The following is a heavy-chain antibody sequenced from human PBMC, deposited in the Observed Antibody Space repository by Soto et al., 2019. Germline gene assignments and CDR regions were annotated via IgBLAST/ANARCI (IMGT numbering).Heavy chain of an antibody. V-gene: IGHV5-10-1*01. CDR2: IDPSDSYT. CDR3: ARAVNYYYYGMDV. CDR1: GYNFTSNW. J-gene: IGHJ6*02. Sequence: GESLKISCKGSGYNFTSNWISWVRQMPGKVLEWMGRIDPSDSYTNYSPSFQGHVTISADKSISTAYLQWSSLKASDTAMYYCARAVNYYYYGMDVWGQGTTVTVSS.